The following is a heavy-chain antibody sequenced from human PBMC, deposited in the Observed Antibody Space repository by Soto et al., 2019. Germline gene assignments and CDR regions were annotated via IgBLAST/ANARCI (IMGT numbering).Heavy chain of an antibody. CDR2: ISAYNGNT. D-gene: IGHD3-10*01. CDR3: ARGGYYYGSGDGYYYYGMDV. CDR1: GYTFTSYG. Sequence: QVQLVQSGAEVKKPGASVKVSCKASGYTFTSYGISWVRQAPGQGLEWMGWISAYNGNTNYAQKLQGRVTMTTDTSTSTACMELRSLRSDDTAVYYCARGGYYYGSGDGYYYYGMDVWGQGTTVTVSS. V-gene: IGHV1-18*01. J-gene: IGHJ6*02.